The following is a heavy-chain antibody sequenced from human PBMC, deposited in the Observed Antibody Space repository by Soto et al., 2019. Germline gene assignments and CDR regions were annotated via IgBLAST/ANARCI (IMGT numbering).Heavy chain of an antibody. V-gene: IGHV3-23*01. CDR3: VKIRGRAYPWYCVAV. Sequence: DVPLLETGGGLVQWGGSLRLSCVTSGFTFSTYGMAWVGPAPGKGLEWVSYGGSGGSRYYAESVKGRFTISRDTAKNTLSLEMNSLRAEDTATYCCVKIRGRAYPWYCVAVWGKGTTVTVSS. D-gene: IGHD2-2*01. CDR2: GGSGGSR. CDR1: GFTFSTYG. J-gene: IGHJ6*03.